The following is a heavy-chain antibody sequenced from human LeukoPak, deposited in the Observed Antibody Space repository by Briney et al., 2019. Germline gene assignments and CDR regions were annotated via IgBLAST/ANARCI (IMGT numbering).Heavy chain of an antibody. V-gene: IGHV4-31*03. CDR2: IYYSGST. D-gene: IGHD2-15*01. Sequence: PSETLSLTCTVSGGSISSGGYYWSWIRQHPGKGLEWIGYIYYSGSTYYNPSLKSRVTISVDTSKNQFSLKLSSVTAADTAVYYCASVCSLLPFHTLLMDVWGKGTTVTVSS. J-gene: IGHJ6*03. CDR3: ASVCSLLPFHTLLMDV. CDR1: GGSISSGGYY.